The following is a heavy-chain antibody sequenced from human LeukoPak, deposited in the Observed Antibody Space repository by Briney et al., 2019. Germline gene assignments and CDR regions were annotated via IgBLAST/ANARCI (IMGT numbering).Heavy chain of an antibody. CDR1: GGSISSYY. J-gene: IGHJ3*02. D-gene: IGHD3-22*01. V-gene: IGHV4-59*12. CDR2: IFYSGST. CDR3: AKSNGYGLIDI. Sequence: PSETLSLTCTVSGGSISSYYWSWIRQPPGKGLEWIGYIFYSGSTYYSPSLKSRVTISLDTSRNQFSLKLNSVTAADTAVYYCAKSNGYGLIDIWGQGTMVTVSS.